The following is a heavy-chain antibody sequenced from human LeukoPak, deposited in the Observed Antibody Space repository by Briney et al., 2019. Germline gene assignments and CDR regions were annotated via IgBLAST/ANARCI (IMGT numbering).Heavy chain of an antibody. J-gene: IGHJ4*02. CDR1: GFTVSSNY. D-gene: IGHD3-3*01. CDR2: IYSGGST. CDR3: AKGRRVLRFLEWLGTTDDDY. V-gene: IGHV3-53*01. Sequence: GGSLRLSCAASGFTVSSNYMSWVRQAPGKGLEWVSVIYSGGSTYYADSVKGRFTISRDNSKNTLYLQMNSLRAEDTAVYYCAKGRRVLRFLEWLGTTDDDYWGQGTLVTVSS.